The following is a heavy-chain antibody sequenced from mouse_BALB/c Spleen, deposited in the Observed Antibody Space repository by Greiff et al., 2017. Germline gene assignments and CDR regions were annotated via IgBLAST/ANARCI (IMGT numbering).Heavy chain of an antibody. D-gene: IGHD2-1*01. CDR3: ARDGTSYWYFGV. Sequence: EVKLVESGGGLVQPGGSRKLSCAASGFTFSSFGMHWVRQAPEKGLEWVAYISSGSSTIYYADTVKGRFTISRDNPKNTLFLQMTSLRSEDTAMYYCARDGTSYWYFGVWGAGTTVTVSS. CDR2: ISSGSSTI. J-gene: IGHJ1*01. CDR1: GFTFSSFG. V-gene: IGHV5-17*02.